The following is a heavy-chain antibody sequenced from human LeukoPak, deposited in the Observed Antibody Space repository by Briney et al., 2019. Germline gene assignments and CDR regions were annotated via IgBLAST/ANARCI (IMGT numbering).Heavy chain of an antibody. V-gene: IGHV3-30-3*01. D-gene: IGHD3-22*01. CDR3: AREYYSDNSGYSPDFDY. CDR1: GLTFGSYA. CDR2: IPYDGSNK. J-gene: IGHJ4*02. Sequence: GGSLRLSCAASGLTFGSYAMHWVRQAPGKGLEWVALIPYDGSNKYYADSVKDRFTISRDNSKNTLYLQMNSLRAEDTAVYYCAREYYSDNSGYSPDFDYWGQGSLVTVSS.